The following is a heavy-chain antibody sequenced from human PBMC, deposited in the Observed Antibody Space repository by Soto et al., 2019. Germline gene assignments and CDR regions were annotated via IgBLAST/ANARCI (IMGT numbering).Heavy chain of an antibody. V-gene: IGHV3-30-3*01. CDR1: GFTFSSYA. Sequence: QVQLVESGGGVVQPGRSLRLSCAASGFTFSSYAMHWVRQAPGKGLEWVAVISYDGSNKYYADSVKGRFTISRDNSKNALYLQMNSLRAEDTAVYYCARDHGDTGHFDYWGEGTLVSVSS. J-gene: IGHJ4*02. CDR2: ISYDGSNK. CDR3: ARDHGDTGHFDY.